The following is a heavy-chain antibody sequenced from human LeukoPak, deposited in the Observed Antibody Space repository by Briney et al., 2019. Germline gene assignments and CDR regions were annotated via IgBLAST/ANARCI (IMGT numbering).Heavy chain of an antibody. V-gene: IGHV4-4*07. D-gene: IGHD3-22*01. CDR3: AREKIGYYDGSGRGWFDP. CDR2: VYTSGST. CDR1: GFTFSSYA. J-gene: IGHJ5*02. Sequence: GSLRLSCAASGFTFSSYAMNWIRQPAGKGLEWIGRVYTSGSTNYNPSLKSRVTISVDTSKKQFSLKLSSVTAADTAVYYCAREKIGYYDGSGRGWFDPWGQGTLVTVSS.